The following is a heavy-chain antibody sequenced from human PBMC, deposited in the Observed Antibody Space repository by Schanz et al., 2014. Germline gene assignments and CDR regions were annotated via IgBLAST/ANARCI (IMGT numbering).Heavy chain of an antibody. CDR3: AREQIMAAAGLVDY. J-gene: IGHJ4*01. D-gene: IGHD6-13*01. CDR1: GFTFSDYY. V-gene: IGHV3-11*05. Sequence: PGGSLRLSCAASGFTFSDYYMSWIRQAPGKGLEWVSYISSTTTYTNYADSVKGRFTISRDNAKNSLYLQMNSLRAEDTAVYYCAREQIMAAAGLVDYWGHGTLVTVSS. CDR2: ISSTTTYT.